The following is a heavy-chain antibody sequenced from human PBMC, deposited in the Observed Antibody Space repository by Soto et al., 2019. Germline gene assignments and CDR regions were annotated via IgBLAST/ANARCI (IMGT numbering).Heavy chain of an antibody. CDR2: VYHTGDT. J-gene: IGHJ5*02. CDR3: AREIVTAGGNNYFDP. CDR1: GGTVASSHW. D-gene: IGHD2-21*02. V-gene: IGHV4-4*02. Sequence: SETLSLTCGVSGGTVASSHWWSWVRQSPGGGLEWIGNVYHTGDTNFNPSPQSRVTISVDKSNNQFSLRLNSLTAADTAVYFCAREIVTAGGNNYFDPWGPGTLVTVSS.